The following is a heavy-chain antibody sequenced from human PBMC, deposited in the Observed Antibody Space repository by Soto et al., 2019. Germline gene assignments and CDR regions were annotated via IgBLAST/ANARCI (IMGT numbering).Heavy chain of an antibody. CDR3: ARDPTVGATLYNWFDP. Sequence: QVQLVQSGAEVKKPGSSVKVSCKASGGTFSSYAISWVRQAPGQGLEWMGGIIPIFGTANYAQKFQGRVTITADESTSTAYMELSSLRSEDTGVYYCARDPTVGATLYNWFDPWGQGTLVTVSS. D-gene: IGHD1-26*01. J-gene: IGHJ5*02. V-gene: IGHV1-69*01. CDR1: GGTFSSYA. CDR2: IIPIFGTA.